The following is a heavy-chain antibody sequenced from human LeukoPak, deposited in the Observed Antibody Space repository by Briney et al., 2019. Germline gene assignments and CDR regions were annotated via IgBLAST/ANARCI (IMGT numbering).Heavy chain of an antibody. CDR3: ARDIDSSGWYNLDY. CDR1: GFTFSSYA. J-gene: IGHJ4*02. D-gene: IGHD6-19*01. Sequence: GGSLRLSCAASGFTFSSYAMHWVRQAPGKGLEWVAVISYDGSNKYYADSVKGRFTISRDNSKNTLYLQMNSLRAEDTAVYYCARDIDSSGWYNLDYWGQGTLVTVSS. V-gene: IGHV3-30-3*01. CDR2: ISYDGSNK.